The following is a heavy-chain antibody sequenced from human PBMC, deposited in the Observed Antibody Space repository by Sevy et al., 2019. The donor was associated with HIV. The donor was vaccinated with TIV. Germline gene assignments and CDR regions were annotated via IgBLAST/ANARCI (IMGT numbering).Heavy chain of an antibody. Sequence: GGSLRLSCTASGFTFSSYEMNWVRQAPGTGLELVGRIKSKTDGGTGDYASPGKGRFSISRDDSKNTLYLQMNSLKTQETAVYYCTTGDSYNGYGYMRPYFFDYWGQGTLVTVSS. V-gene: IGHV3-15*01. CDR1: GFTFSSYE. D-gene: IGHD5-18*01. J-gene: IGHJ4*02. CDR2: IKSKTDGGTG. CDR3: TTGDSYNGYGYMRPYFFDY.